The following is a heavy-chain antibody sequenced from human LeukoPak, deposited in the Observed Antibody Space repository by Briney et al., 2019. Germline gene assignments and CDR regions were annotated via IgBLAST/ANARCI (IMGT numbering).Heavy chain of an antibody. Sequence: ASVKVSCKASGYTFTGYYMHWVRQAPGRGLEWKGWINPNSGGTNYAQKFQGRVTMTRDTSISTAYMELSRLRSDDTAVYYCARYRRSGSYYYYGMDVWGQGTTVTVSS. V-gene: IGHV1-2*02. CDR1: GYTFTGYY. CDR2: INPNSGGT. D-gene: IGHD1-26*01. CDR3: ARYRRSGSYYYYGMDV. J-gene: IGHJ6*02.